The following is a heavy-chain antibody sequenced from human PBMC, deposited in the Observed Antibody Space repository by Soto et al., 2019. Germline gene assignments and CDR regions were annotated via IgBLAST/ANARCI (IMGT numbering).Heavy chain of an antibody. CDR2: IYYSGST. Sequence: TLSLTCTVSGGSISSGGYYWSWIRQHPEKGLEWIWYIYYSGSTYYNPSLKSRVTISVDTSKNQFSLKLSSVTAADTAVYYCARSRGYGDYYYYYYMDVWGKGTTVTVSS. CDR1: GGSISSGGYY. V-gene: IGHV4-31*03. CDR3: ARSRGYGDYYYYYYMDV. D-gene: IGHD4-17*01. J-gene: IGHJ6*03.